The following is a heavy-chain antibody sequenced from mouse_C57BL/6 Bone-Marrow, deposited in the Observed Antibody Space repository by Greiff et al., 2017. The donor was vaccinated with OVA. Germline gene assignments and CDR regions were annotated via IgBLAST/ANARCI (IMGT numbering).Heavy chain of an antibody. J-gene: IGHJ2*01. CDR3: ARQGLLRSFDY. Sequence: QVQLQQPGAELVKPGASVKLSCKASGYTFTSYWMQWVKQRPGQGLEWIAEIDPSDSYTNYNQKFKGKATLTVDTSSSTAYMQLSSLTSEDSAVYYCARQGLLRSFDYWGQGTTLTVSS. CDR1: GYTFTSYW. CDR2: IDPSDSYT. V-gene: IGHV1-50*01. D-gene: IGHD1-1*01.